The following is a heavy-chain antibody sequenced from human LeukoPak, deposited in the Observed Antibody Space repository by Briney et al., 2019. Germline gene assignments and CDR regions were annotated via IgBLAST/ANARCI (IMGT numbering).Heavy chain of an antibody. Sequence: SQTLSLTCTVAGASISSSSYYWGWLRQPPWRGLEWIGNIYDSESTYSNPSLKSRDTISGDTYKNQFSLKLNSVTAADTAVYYCARDRLVPDYWGQGTLVTVSS. D-gene: IGHD6-6*01. CDR2: IYDSEST. CDR3: ARDRLVPDY. J-gene: IGHJ4*02. CDR1: GASISSSSYY. V-gene: IGHV4-39*07.